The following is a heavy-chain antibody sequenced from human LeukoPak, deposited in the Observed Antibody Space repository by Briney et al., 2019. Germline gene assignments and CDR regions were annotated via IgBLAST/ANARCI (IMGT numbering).Heavy chain of an antibody. CDR1: GFTFSAYW. V-gene: IGHV3-7*03. CDR3: ARVPSREVTTDRSYFDY. J-gene: IGHJ4*02. D-gene: IGHD4-11*01. CDR2: IKQDGSDK. Sequence: PGGSLRLSCAASGFTFSAYWMSWVRQAPGKGLEWVANIKQDGSDKYYVDSVKGRFTISRDNAKNSLYLQMNSLRAEDTAVYYCARVPSREVTTDRSYFDYWGQGTLVTVSS.